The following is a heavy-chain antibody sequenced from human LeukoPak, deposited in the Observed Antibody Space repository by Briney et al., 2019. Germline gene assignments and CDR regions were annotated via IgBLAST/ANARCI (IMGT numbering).Heavy chain of an antibody. J-gene: IGHJ6*04. CDR1: GFTFGSYW. CDR3: ASVRRVTYYGMDV. V-gene: IGHV3-7*03. D-gene: IGHD2-21*02. CDR2: IKQDESEK. Sequence: GGSLRLSCAASGFTFGSYWMSWVRQAPGKGREWVANIKQDESEKYYVASVKGRFTISRDNHKNSLFLQMNSLRAEDTAVYYCASVRRVTYYGMDVWGKGTTVTVSS.